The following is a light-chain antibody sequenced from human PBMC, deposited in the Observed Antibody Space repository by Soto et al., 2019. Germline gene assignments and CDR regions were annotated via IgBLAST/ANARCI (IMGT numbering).Light chain of an antibody. CDR2: GAS. CDR3: QQTYSTPGT. CDR1: QTINKY. J-gene: IGKJ1*01. V-gene: IGKV1-39*01. Sequence: DIQMTQSPSSLSASVGDRVTITCRTSQTINKYLNWYQHKPGKAPKLLIYGASNLQGGVPTRFSGSGAGTYFILTISIMQTEDFATYYCQQTYSTPGTFGRGTTVEIK.